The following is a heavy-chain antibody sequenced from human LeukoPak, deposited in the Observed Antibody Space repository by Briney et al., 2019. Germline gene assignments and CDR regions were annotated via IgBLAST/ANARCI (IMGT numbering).Heavy chain of an antibody. Sequence: ASVKVSCNASEYPFTSYDINWLRQATGQGLEGLGWMNPNSGNTGYAQKFQGRVTMTRNTSISTAYMELSSLRSEDTAVYYCARAAPRDSSGYDWSGSSYYDMDVWGKGTTVTVFS. V-gene: IGHV1-8*01. CDR1: EYPFTSYD. D-gene: IGHD3-22*01. CDR3: ARAAPRDSSGYDWSGSSYYDMDV. CDR2: MNPNSGNT. J-gene: IGHJ6*03.